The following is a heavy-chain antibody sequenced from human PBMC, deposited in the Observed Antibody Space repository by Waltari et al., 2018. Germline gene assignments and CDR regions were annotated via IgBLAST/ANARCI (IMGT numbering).Heavy chain of an antibody. Sequence: EVPLVQSGAEVRKPGESLKISCMGSGYRFASYWIGWVRQMPGKGLEWMGIIFPGDSDTRYSPSFQGHVTISADTSNSTAYLQLTNLKASDTAMYYCARHPLVWVASTQNAFDVWGQGTMVTVSS. D-gene: IGHD3-16*01. V-gene: IGHV5-51*03. J-gene: IGHJ3*01. CDR3: ARHPLVWVASTQNAFDV. CDR1: GYRFASYW. CDR2: IFPGDSDT.